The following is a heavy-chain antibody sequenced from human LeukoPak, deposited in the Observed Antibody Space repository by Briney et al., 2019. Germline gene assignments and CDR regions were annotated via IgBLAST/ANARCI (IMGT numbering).Heavy chain of an antibody. CDR1: GFTVSSNY. CDR2: IYSGGST. J-gene: IGHJ5*02. Sequence: GGSLRLSCAASGFTVSSNYKSWVRQAPGKGLEWVSVIYSGGSTYYADSVKGRFTISRDNSKNTLYLQMNSLRAEDTAVYYCARGSGWYLSRWFDPWGQGTLVTVSS. V-gene: IGHV3-66*01. D-gene: IGHD6-19*01. CDR3: ARGSGWYLSRWFDP.